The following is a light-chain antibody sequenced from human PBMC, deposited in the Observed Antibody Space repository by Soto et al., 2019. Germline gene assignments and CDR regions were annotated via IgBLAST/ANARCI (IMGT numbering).Light chain of an antibody. CDR2: STS. Sequence: QTVVTQEPSLPVSPGGTVTLTFASSTGAVTSGYYPNWVQQKPGQAPRALIHSTSNKHSWTPARFSVSLLGGKAALTLSGVQPEDESEYYCLIYEGGAQVFGGGTKLTVL. CDR1: TGAVTSGYY. CDR3: LIYEGGAQV. V-gene: IGLV7-43*01. J-gene: IGLJ2*01.